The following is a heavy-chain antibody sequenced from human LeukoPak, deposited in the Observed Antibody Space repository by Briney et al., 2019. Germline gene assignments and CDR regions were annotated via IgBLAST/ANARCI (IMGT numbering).Heavy chain of an antibody. Sequence: SETLSLTCTVSGYSISSGYYWGWIRQPPGKGLEWIGSIYHSGSTYYNPSLKSRVTISVDTSKNQFSLKLSSVTAADTAVYYCARIAAAGIWFDYWGQGTLVTVSS. CDR3: ARIAAAGIWFDY. D-gene: IGHD6-13*01. CDR1: GYSISSGYY. J-gene: IGHJ4*02. CDR2: IYHSGST. V-gene: IGHV4-38-2*02.